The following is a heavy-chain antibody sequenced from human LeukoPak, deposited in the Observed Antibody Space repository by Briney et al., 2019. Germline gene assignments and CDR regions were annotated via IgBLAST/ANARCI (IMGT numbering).Heavy chain of an antibody. Sequence: PSETLSLTCTVSGSSISSGYYWGWIRQPPGKGLEWIGSIYHSGSTYYNPSLKSRVTISVDRSKNQFSLKLSSVTAADPAVYYCARRCRDGCPSYYFDYWGQGTLVTVSS. CDR1: GSSISSGYY. CDR2: IYHSGST. J-gene: IGHJ4*02. CDR3: ARRCRDGCPSYYFDY. D-gene: IGHD5-24*01. V-gene: IGHV4-38-2*02.